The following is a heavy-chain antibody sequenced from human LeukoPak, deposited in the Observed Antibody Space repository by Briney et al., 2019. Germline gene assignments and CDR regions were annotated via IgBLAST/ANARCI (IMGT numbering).Heavy chain of an antibody. J-gene: IGHJ4*02. CDR1: GGSISSYY. D-gene: IGHD3-22*01. Sequence: SETLSLTCTVSGGSISSYYWSWIRQPPGKGLEWIGYIYYSGSTNYNPSLKSRVTISVDTSKNQFSLKLSSVTAADTAVYYCARIHYYDSSGSVFDYWGQGTLVTVSS. CDR3: ARIHYYDSSGSVFDY. V-gene: IGHV4-59*01. CDR2: IYYSGST.